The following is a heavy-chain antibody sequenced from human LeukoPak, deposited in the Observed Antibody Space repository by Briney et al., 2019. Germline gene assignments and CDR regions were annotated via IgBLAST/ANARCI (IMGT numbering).Heavy chain of an antibody. Sequence: LRLSCAASGFTFSSYSMNWVRQPPGKGLEWIGYIYYSGSTYYNPSLKSRVTISVDTSKNQFSLKLSSVTAADTAVYYCARGMPGDYWGQGTLVTVSP. V-gene: IGHV4-30-4*08. D-gene: IGHD2-2*01. J-gene: IGHJ4*02. CDR2: IYYSGST. CDR1: GFTFSSYS. CDR3: ARGMPGDY.